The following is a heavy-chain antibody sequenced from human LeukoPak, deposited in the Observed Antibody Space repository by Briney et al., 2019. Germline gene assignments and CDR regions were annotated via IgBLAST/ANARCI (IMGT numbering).Heavy chain of an antibody. J-gene: IGHJ4*02. CDR3: ARVRLADERAWAY. D-gene: IGHD3-3*02. V-gene: IGHV4-38-2*01. CDR2: IYHSGSA. Sequence: SETLSLTCAVSGYSISSGYQWAWIRQPPGKGLEWIGSIYHSGSAHYNPSLKTRVTILVDTSKNQFSLGLSSVTDADTAVYYCARVRLADERAWAYWGQGTLVTVSS. CDR1: GYSISSGYQ.